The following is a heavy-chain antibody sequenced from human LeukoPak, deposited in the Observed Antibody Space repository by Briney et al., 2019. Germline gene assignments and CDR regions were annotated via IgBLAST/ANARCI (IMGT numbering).Heavy chain of an antibody. J-gene: IGHJ4*02. D-gene: IGHD3-22*01. CDR1: GGTFSSYA. Sequence: GASVKVSCKASGGTFSSYAISWVRQAPGQGLEWMGGIIPIFGTANYAQKFRGRVTITADESTSTAYMELSSLRSEDTAVYYCARDKAALKRSYYYDSRGFDYWGQGTLVTVSS. CDR2: IIPIFGTA. CDR3: ARDKAALKRSYYYDSRGFDY. V-gene: IGHV1-69*01.